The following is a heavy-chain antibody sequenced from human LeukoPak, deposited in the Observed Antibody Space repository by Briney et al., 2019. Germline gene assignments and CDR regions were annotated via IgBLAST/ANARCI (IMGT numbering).Heavy chain of an antibody. CDR2: INNDGYST. J-gene: IGHJ4*02. CDR1: GFTFSSYW. D-gene: IGHD3-10*01. Sequence: AGGFLRLSCTASGFTFSSYWMHWVRQAPGKGLVWVSRINNDGYSTSYADSVKGRFTISRDNAKNTLYLQMNSLRAEDTALYYCARGTRSGSSDYWGQGTLVTVSS. V-gene: IGHV3-74*01. CDR3: ARGTRSGSSDY.